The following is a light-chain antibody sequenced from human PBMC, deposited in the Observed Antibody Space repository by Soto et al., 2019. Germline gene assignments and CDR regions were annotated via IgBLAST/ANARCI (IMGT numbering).Light chain of an antibody. CDR3: QQYHSFPLT. Sequence: DIVMTQSPDSLAVSLGERATINCKSTQRVLSSSNNKNYLAWYQQKPGQPPKLLIYWASTRDSGVPDRFSGSGSGTDFTLTISSLQAEDVAVYSCQQYHSFPLTFGGGTKVEIK. CDR1: QRVLSSSNNKNY. V-gene: IGKV4-1*01. CDR2: WAS. J-gene: IGKJ4*01.